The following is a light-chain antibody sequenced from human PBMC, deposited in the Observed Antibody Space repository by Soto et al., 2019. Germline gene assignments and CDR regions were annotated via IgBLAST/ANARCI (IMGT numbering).Light chain of an antibody. CDR1: RNVSIF. CDR2: XTS. CDR3: QQSYKMPS. V-gene: IGKV1-39*01. Sequence: IPLAQSRSSLAACLXDRLQLTFLASRNVSIFLNXYQNXPXKGTXXXIHXTSNLQIGVPSRFSGSGCGTEFTLTISSLEPEDLGTYYCQQSYKMPSFGQGTRLEIK. J-gene: IGKJ5*01.